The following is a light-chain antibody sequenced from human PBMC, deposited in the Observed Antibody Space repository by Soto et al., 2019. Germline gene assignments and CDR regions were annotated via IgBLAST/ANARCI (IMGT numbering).Light chain of an antibody. CDR2: DNN. J-gene: IGLJ2*01. CDR3: GAWDSSLSVVL. V-gene: IGLV1-51*01. CDR1: SSNIGRNF. Sequence: QSVLTQPPSVSAAPGQKVTISCSGSSSNIGRNFVSWYQQLPGTAPKLLIYDNNKRPSGIPDRFSGSKSGTSATLGITGLQTGDEADYYCGAWDSSLSVVLFGGGTK.